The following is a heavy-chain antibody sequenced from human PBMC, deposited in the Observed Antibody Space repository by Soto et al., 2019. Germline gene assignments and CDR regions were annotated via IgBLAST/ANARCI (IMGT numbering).Heavy chain of an antibody. Sequence: PSETLSLTCTVSGGSISGSRYYWGWIRQPPGKGLEWIGSIYCNGITYYNLSLKSRVAISVDTSKTQLSLRLRSVTAADTAVYYCATTPGLAPGGSFDYWGRGTLVTVSS. D-gene: IGHD6-13*01. V-gene: IGHV4-39*01. CDR2: IYCNGIT. CDR1: GGSISGSRYY. CDR3: ATTPGLAPGGSFDY. J-gene: IGHJ4*02.